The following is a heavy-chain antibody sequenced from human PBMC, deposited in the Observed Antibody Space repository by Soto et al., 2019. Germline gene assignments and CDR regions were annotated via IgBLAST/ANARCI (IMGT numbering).Heavy chain of an antibody. CDR2: IHYTGSR. CDR1: GASVYDYY. CDR3: ASWGQPDVKAFDS. J-gene: IGHJ3*02. D-gene: IGHD7-27*01. V-gene: IGHV4-59*02. Sequence: ASETLSLTCTVSGASVYDYYWNWVRQPLGKGLEWIEFIHYTGSRLFNPSLQSRVTMSVDVSQNQFSLRLTSVTAEDTAIDYCASWGQPDVKAFDSWGQGTTVTVSS.